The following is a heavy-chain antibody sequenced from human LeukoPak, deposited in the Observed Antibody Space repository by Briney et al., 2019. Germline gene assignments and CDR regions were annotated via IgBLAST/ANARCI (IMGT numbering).Heavy chain of an antibody. CDR1: GGSISSSSYY. D-gene: IGHD2-2*01. V-gene: IGHV4-39*07. J-gene: IGHJ4*02. Sequence: PSETLSLTCTVSGGSISSSSYYWGWIRQPPGKGLEWIGSIYYSGSTYYNPPLKSRVTISVDTSKNQFSLKLSSVTAADTAVYYCARKPPQCSSTSCYYYFDYWGQGTLVTVSS. CDR3: ARKPPQCSSTSCYYYFDY. CDR2: IYYSGST.